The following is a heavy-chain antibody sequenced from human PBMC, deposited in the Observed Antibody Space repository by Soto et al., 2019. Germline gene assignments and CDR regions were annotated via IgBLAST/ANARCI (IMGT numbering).Heavy chain of an antibody. D-gene: IGHD3-16*02. CDR2: IYYSGTA. V-gene: IGHV4-31*03. J-gene: IGHJ4*02. CDR3: ARDGGSYPTSGLDH. Sequence: QVQLQESGPRLVKPSQTLSLTCTVSGGSISTGGFYWSWIRQLPGKGLEWIGYIYYSGTAYYNPSLKSRVSMSVDTSKNQFFLKLTSVTAADTAVYFCARDGGSYPTSGLDHWGQGALVTVSS. CDR1: GGSISTGGFY.